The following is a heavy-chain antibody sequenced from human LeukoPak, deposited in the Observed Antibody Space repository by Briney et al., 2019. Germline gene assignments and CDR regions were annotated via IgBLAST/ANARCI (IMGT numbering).Heavy chain of an antibody. V-gene: IGHV4-38-2*02. Sequence: SETLSLTCTVSGYSISSGYYWGWIRQPPGKGLEWIGSIYHSGSTYYNPSLKSRVTISVDTSKNQFSLKLTSVTAADTAVYYCARGHYYFDYWGQGTLVTVSS. CDR1: GYSISSGYY. J-gene: IGHJ4*02. CDR2: IYHSGST. CDR3: ARGHYYFDY.